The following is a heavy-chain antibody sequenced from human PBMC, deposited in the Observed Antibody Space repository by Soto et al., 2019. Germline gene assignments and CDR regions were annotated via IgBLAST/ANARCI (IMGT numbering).Heavy chain of an antibody. V-gene: IGHV4-30-2*01. J-gene: IGHJ4*02. CDR2: IYHSGST. D-gene: IGHD4-17*01. CDR1: GGSISSGGYS. Sequence: SETLSLICAVSGGSISSGGYSWSWIRQPPGKGLEWIGYIYHSGSTYYNPSLKSRVTISVDRSKNQFSLKLSSVTAADTAVYYCASGGDYSTTLDYWGQGTLVTVSS. CDR3: ASGGDYSTTLDY.